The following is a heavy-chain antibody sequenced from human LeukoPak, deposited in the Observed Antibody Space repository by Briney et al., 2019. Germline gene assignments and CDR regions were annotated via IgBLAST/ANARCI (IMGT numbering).Heavy chain of an antibody. V-gene: IGHV4-59*12. CDR2: IYYTGST. J-gene: IGHJ4*02. D-gene: IGHD6-13*01. CDR1: GGSISSYY. CDR3: RATYNSSEN. Sequence: PSETLSLTCTVSGGSISSYYWSWIRQPPGKGQEWIGYIYYTGSTNYNPSLKSRVTISVDTSKNQFSLKLSSVTAADTAVYYCRATYNSSENWGQGTLVTVSS.